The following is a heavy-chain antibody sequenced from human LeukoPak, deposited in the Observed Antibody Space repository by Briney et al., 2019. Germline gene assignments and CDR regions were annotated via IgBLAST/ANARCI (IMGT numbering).Heavy chain of an antibody. J-gene: IGHJ4*02. CDR3: AKAPVTSCRGAFCYPFDS. CDR2: TSSSDAGK. D-gene: IGHD2-15*01. Sequence: GSLRLSCTVSGFSLSSYAMSWVRRAPGKGLERVSATSSSDAGKYYADSVRGRFTISRDNSRNTMYLQMNSLRAEDAAVYYCAKAPVTSCRGAFCYPFDSWGQGTVVTVSS. CDR1: GFSLSSYA. V-gene: IGHV3-23*01.